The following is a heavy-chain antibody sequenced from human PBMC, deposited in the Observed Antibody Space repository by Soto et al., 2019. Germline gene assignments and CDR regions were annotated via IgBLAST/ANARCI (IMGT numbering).Heavy chain of an antibody. D-gene: IGHD1-26*01. CDR3: ARRGSGSYYDY. Sequence: EVQLLESGGGLVQPGGSLRLSCAASGFTFSSYAMRWVRQAPGKGLEWVSAISGSGGSTYYADSVKGRFTISRDNSKNTLYLQMDSLRAEDTAVYYCARRGSGSYYDYWGQGTLVTVSS. J-gene: IGHJ4*02. CDR2: ISGSGGST. CDR1: GFTFSSYA. V-gene: IGHV3-23*01.